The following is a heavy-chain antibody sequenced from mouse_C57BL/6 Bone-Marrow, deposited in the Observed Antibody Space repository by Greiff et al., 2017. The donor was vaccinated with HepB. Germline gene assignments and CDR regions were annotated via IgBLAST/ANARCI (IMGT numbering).Heavy chain of an antibody. Sequence: EVKLQQSGPELVKPGASVKISCKASGYTFTDYYMNWVKQSHGKSLEWIGDINPNNGGTSYNQKFKGKATLTVDKSSSTAYMALRSLTSEDSAVYYCARSLYYYGSSYWYFDVWGTGTTVTVSS. CDR1: GYTFTDYY. J-gene: IGHJ1*03. D-gene: IGHD1-1*01. CDR3: ARSLYYYGSSYWYFDV. V-gene: IGHV1-26*01. CDR2: INPNNGGT.